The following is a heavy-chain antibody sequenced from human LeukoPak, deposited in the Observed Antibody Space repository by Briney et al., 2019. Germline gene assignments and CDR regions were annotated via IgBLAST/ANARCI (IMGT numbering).Heavy chain of an antibody. V-gene: IGHV1-2*02. Sequence: ASVKVSCKASGYTFTGYYMHWVRQAPGHGLEWIGWINPNSGGTNYAQKFQGRVTITTDESTSTAYMELSSLRSEDTAVYYCARDGKYYGSGSLFELDYYFDYWGQGTLVTVSS. CDR1: GYTFTGYY. CDR3: ARDGKYYGSGSLFELDYYFDY. J-gene: IGHJ4*02. D-gene: IGHD3-10*01. CDR2: INPNSGGT.